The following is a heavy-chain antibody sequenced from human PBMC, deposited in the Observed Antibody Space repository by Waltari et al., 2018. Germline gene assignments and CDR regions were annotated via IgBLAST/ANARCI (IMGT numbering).Heavy chain of an antibody. Sequence: QLQLQESGPGLVKPSGTLSLICAVSGESMSSSYWWRWVRQPPGKGLEWIGQVHGSGKTNYNPSFASRVTVSLDTSTYHFALKLTSATAADTALYYCARDRGRGLYLDTWGQGTLVTVSP. CDR1: GESMSSSYW. V-gene: IGHV4-4*02. CDR2: VHGSGKT. CDR3: ARDRGRGLYLDT. J-gene: IGHJ4*02. D-gene: IGHD2-15*01.